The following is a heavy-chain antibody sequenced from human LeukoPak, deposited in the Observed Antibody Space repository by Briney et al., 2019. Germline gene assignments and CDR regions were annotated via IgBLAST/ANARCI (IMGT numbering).Heavy chain of an antibody. CDR1: GGSFSGYY. V-gene: IGHV4-34*01. J-gene: IGHJ4*02. Sequence: PSETLSLTCAVYGGSFSGYYWSWIRQPPGKGLEWIGEINHSGSTNYNPSLKSRVTISVDTSKNPFSLKLSSVTAADTAVYYCARGTAANYFDYWGQGTLVTVSS. D-gene: IGHD6-13*01. CDR2: INHSGST. CDR3: ARGTAANYFDY.